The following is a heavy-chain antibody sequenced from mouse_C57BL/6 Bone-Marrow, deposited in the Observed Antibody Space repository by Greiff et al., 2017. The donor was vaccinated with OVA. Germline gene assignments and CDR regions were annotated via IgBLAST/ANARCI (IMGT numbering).Heavy chain of an antibody. Sequence: EVKVVESGGGLVQPGGSLKLSCAASGFTFSDYYMYWVRQTPEKRLEWVAYISNGGGSTYYPDTVKGRFTISRDNAKNTLYLQMSRLKSEDTAMYYCARHRGLRPYYAVDYWGQGTSVTVSS. D-gene: IGHD2-2*01. CDR2: ISNGGGST. J-gene: IGHJ4*01. CDR1: GFTFSDYY. V-gene: IGHV5-12*01. CDR3: ARHRGLRPYYAVDY.